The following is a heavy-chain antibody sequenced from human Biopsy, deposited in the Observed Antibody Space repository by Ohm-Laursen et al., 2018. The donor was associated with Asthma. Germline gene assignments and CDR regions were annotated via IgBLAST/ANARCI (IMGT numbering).Heavy chain of an antibody. V-gene: IGHV1-69*06. J-gene: IGHJ6*02. CDR1: GGTFGNYA. Sequence: GASVKVSCKASGGTFGNYAISWVRQAPGLGLEWMGGISPVFGSTNIAQKFQGRVTISADIFTKTAYLEVSSLRSDETAVYYCASPSSSREILYYYYNMDIWGQGTTVTV. CDR2: ISPVFGST. CDR3: ASPSSSREILYYYYNMDI. D-gene: IGHD6-13*01.